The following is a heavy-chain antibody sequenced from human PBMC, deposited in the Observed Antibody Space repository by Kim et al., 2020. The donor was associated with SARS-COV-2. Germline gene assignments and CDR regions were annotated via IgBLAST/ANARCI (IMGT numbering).Heavy chain of an antibody. Sequence: SVKVSCKASGDTFSSYAIHWVRQAPGQGLEWMGWINAVFGTANYSQKFQGRVTITADTSTSTAYMELSSLRSEDTAVYYCARVRVYNGSGVSYYYCSMD. J-gene: IGHJ6*01. CDR1: GDTFSSYA. V-gene: IGHV1-69*06. CDR3: ARVRVYNGSGVSYYYCSMD. D-gene: IGHD3-10*01. CDR2: INAVFGTA.